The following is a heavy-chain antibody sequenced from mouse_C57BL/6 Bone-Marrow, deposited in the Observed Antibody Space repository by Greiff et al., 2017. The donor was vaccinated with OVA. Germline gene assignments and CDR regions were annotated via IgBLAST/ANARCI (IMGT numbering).Heavy chain of an antibody. Sequence: VQLQQSGPGLVKPSQSLSLTCSVTGYSITSGYYWNWIRQFPGNKLEWMGYISYDGSNNYNPSLKNRISITRDTSKNQFFLKLNSVTTEDTATYYCARDRYYYAMDYWGQGTSVTVSS. V-gene: IGHV3-6*01. J-gene: IGHJ4*01. CDR3: ARDRYYYAMDY. CDR1: GYSITSGYY. CDR2: ISYDGSN.